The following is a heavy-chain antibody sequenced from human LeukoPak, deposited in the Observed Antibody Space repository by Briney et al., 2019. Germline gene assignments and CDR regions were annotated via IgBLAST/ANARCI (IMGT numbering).Heavy chain of an antibody. V-gene: IGHV1-2*06. CDR3: ARIRCSSTSCLFDY. J-gene: IGHJ4*02. D-gene: IGHD2-2*01. CDR1: GYTFTGYY. Sequence: ASVKVSCKASGYTFTGYYMHWVRQAPGQGLEWMGRINPNSGGTNYAQKFQGRVTMTRDTSISTAYMELSRLRSDDTAVYYCARIRCSSTSCLFDYWGQGTLVTVS. CDR2: INPNSGGT.